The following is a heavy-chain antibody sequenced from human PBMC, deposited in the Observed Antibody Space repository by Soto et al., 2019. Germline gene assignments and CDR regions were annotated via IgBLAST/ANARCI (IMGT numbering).Heavy chain of an antibody. V-gene: IGHV1-69*01. Sequence: QVQLVQSGAEVRKPGSSVKVSCKASGGTFTSYAISWVRRAPGQGLEWIGGIIPLFGTPDYAQKFQGRVTITAEDPTGTAYWERKPRKSEDTALYNCPQEGDLVGATARRGFEDWGQGPLVTASS. CDR3: PQEGDLVGATARRGFED. CDR1: GGTFTSYA. CDR2: IIPLFGTP. D-gene: IGHD1-26*01. J-gene: IGHJ4*02.